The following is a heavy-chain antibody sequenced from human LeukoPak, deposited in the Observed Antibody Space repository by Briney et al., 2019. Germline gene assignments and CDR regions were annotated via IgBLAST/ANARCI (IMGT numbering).Heavy chain of an antibody. CDR2: LYSAGDT. V-gene: IGHV3-53*01. CDR3: ATRSGTYYY. Sequence: GGSLRHSCAASGFAVCANSMSWVRQAPGKGLEWGSGLYSAGDTYYADPVKGRFTISRDSSKNTLYLQMNSLRADDTAVYYCATRSGTYYYWGQGTLVTVSS. CDR1: GFAVCANS. D-gene: IGHD1-26*01. J-gene: IGHJ4*02.